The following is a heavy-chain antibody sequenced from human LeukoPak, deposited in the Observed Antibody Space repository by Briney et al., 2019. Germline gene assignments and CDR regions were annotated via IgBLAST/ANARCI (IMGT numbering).Heavy chain of an antibody. CDR2: ISGSGGST. J-gene: IGHJ4*02. V-gene: IGHV3-23*01. D-gene: IGHD3-3*01. CDR1: GFTFSSYA. Sequence: PGGSLRLSCAASGFTFSSYAMSWVRQAPGKGLEWVSAISGSGGSTYYADSVKGRFTISRDNSKNTLYLQMNSLRAEDTAVYYCAKGGRREYDFWSGYYLSSGWRFDYWGQGTLVTVSS. CDR3: AKGGRREYDFWSGYYLSSGWRFDY.